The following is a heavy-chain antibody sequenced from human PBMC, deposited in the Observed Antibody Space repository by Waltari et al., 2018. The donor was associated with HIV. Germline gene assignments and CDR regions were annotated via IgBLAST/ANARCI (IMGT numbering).Heavy chain of an antibody. Sequence: VQLVESGGGSIKTGGSLRLPCAASGFSVSNHWMDWVRQGPGKGRVGVGRINRDGRTRSDADAGKGRFVISRDNARNTVYLHLNSLRVEDTAVYFCARASHYFEFSTVDGDYYFGLWGRGTRVAVSS. D-gene: IGHD3-9*01. V-gene: IGHV3-74*01. CDR1: GFSVSNHW. J-gene: IGHJ4*02. CDR2: INRDGRTR. CDR3: ARASHYFEFSTVDGDYYFGL.